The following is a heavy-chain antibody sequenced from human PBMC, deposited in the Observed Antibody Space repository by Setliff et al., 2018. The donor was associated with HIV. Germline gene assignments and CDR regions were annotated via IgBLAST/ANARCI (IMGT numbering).Heavy chain of an antibody. D-gene: IGHD3-10*01. CDR2: IDWDDDK. CDR1: GFSLSTSGMC. CDR3: ARVRGYYDSGSPYYYYMDV. Sequence: SGPTLVNPPQTLTLTCSFSGFSLSTSGMCVSWIRQPPGKALEWLARIDWDDDKFYNTPLQTRLTISKDTSKNQVALTMTNMDPVDTATYFCARVRGYYDSGSPYYYYMDVWGKGTTVTVSS. J-gene: IGHJ6*03. V-gene: IGHV2-70*17.